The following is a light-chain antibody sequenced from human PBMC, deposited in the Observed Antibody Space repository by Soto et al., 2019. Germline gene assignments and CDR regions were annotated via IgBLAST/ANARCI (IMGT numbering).Light chain of an antibody. V-gene: IGLV1-51*01. J-gene: IGLJ2*01. CDR3: EAWDSSLDVVI. CDR2: DNN. Sequence: QSVLTQPPSVSAAPGQMVTISCSGSSSNIGNNYVSWYQQLPGTAPKLLIYDNNKRPSGIPDRFSGSKSGTSATLGITGLQTGDEADYYCEAWDSSLDVVIFGGGTKLTVL. CDR1: SSNIGNNY.